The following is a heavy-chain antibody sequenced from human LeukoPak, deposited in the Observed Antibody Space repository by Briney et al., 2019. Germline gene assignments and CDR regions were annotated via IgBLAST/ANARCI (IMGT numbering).Heavy chain of an antibody. V-gene: IGHV4-59*01. Sequence: SETLSLTCTVSGGSISSYYWSWIRQPPGKGLEWIGYIYYSGSTNYNPSLKSRVTISVDTSKNQFSLKLSSVTAADTAVYYCARNRPYSSSLHFDYWCQGTLVTVSS. D-gene: IGHD6-6*01. CDR3: ARNRPYSSSLHFDY. J-gene: IGHJ4*02. CDR1: GGSISSYY. CDR2: IYYSGST.